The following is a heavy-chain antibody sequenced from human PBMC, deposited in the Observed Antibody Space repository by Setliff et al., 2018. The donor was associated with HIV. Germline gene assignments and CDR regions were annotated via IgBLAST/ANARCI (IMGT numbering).Heavy chain of an antibody. J-gene: IGHJ4*02. CDR2: IKDDGRDK. D-gene: IGHD3-10*01. CDR1: GFTFTSYW. Sequence: LRLSCAASGFTFTSYWMSWVRQAPGKRPEWVANIKDDGRDKFYLDSVKGRFTISRDNAKNSLYLQMNSLRAEDAAVYYCAREVWSEDDNWGQGTLVTVSS. V-gene: IGHV3-7*05. CDR3: AREVWSEDDN.